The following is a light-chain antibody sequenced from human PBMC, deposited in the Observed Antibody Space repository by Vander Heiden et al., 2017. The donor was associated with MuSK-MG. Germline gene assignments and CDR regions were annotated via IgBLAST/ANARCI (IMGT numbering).Light chain of an antibody. CDR1: STKIGSYDF. CDR3: CSFAGSSTLV. Sequence: SALTQPASVSGSPGQSIPISCTGTSTKIGSYDFVSWYQKYPGKAPKLIIYEVSKRPSGISHRFSGSKSGNTASLTISGLQTEDEAYYYCCSFAGSSTLVFGGGSKLTVL. CDR2: EVS. V-gene: IGLV2-23*02. J-gene: IGLJ3*02.